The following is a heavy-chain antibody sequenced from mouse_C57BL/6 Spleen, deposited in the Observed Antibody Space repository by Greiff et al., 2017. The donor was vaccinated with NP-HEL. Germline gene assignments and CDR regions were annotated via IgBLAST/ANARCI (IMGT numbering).Heavy chain of an antibody. D-gene: IGHD1-1*01. CDR2: INYDGSST. J-gene: IGHJ3*01. Sequence: DVKLQESEGGLVQPGSSMKLSCTASGFTFSDYYMAWVRQVPEKGLEWVANINYDGSSTYYLDSLKSRFIISRANAKNILYLQMSSLKSEDTATYYCAREEDYGPFAYWGQGTLVTVSA. CDR3: AREEDYGPFAY. CDR1: GFTFSDYY. V-gene: IGHV5-16*01.